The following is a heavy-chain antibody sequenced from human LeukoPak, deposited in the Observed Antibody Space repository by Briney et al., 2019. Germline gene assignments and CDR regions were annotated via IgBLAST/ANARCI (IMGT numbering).Heavy chain of an antibody. Sequence: SVKVSCKASGGTFSSYAISWVRQAPGQGLEWMGRIIPILGIANYAQKFQGRVTITADKSTSTAYMELSSLRSEDTAVYYCARAGSYSSGGGPYYYYGMDVWGQGTTVTVSS. CDR2: IIPILGIA. D-gene: IGHD6-19*01. V-gene: IGHV1-69*04. CDR3: ARAGSYSSGGGPYYYYGMDV. J-gene: IGHJ6*02. CDR1: GGTFSSYA.